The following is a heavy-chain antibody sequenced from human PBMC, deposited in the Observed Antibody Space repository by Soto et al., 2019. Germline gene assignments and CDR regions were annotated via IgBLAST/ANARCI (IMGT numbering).Heavy chain of an antibody. CDR3: ARAKRGRGVIISDSNRYGMDV. Sequence: ASVKVSCKASGGTFSSYAISWVRQAPGQGLEWMGGIIPIFGTANYAQKFQGRVTITADESTSTAYMELSSLRSEDTAVYYCARAKRGRGVIISDSNRYGMDVWGQGTTVTVSS. V-gene: IGHV1-69*13. CDR1: GGTFSSYA. D-gene: IGHD3-10*01. J-gene: IGHJ6*02. CDR2: IIPIFGTA.